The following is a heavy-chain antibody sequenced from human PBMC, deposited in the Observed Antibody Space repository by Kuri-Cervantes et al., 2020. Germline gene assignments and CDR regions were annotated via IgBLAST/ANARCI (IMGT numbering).Heavy chain of an antibody. CDR3: ATHYELVDIVATTGFDY. CDR1: GSSISSSDW. Sequence: GSLRLSCAVSGSSISSSDWWRWVRQPPGKGLEWIGEIYHSGSTNYNPSLKSRVTISVDTSKNQFSLKLSSVTAADTAVYYCATHYELVDIVATTGFDYWGQGTLVTVSS. V-gene: IGHV4-4*02. CDR2: IYHSGST. D-gene: IGHD5-12*01. J-gene: IGHJ4*02.